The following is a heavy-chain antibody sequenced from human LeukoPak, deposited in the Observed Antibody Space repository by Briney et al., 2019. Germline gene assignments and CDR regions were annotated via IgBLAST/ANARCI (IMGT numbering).Heavy chain of an antibody. V-gene: IGHV3-23*01. CDR2: ISGSGGST. Sequence: GGSLRLSCAASGFTFSSYAMSWVRRAPGKGLEWVSAISGSGGSTYYADSVKGRFTISRDNSKNTLYLQMNSLRAEDTAVYYCAKDSSGGDYEYFQHWGQGTLVTVSS. J-gene: IGHJ1*01. CDR3: AKDSSGGDYEYFQH. CDR1: GFTFSSYA. D-gene: IGHD4-17*01.